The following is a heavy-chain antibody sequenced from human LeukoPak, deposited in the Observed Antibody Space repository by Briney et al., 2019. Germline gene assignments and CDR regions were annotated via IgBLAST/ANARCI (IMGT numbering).Heavy chain of an antibody. D-gene: IGHD2-21*01. J-gene: IGHJ6*02. CDR1: GYTFTSYG. Sequence: ASVTVSCKASGYTFTSYGISWVRQAPGQGLEWMGWISAYNGNTNYAQKLQGRVTMTTDTSTSTAYMELRSLRSDDTAVYYCARVSTEGQRRRPYSILYGMDVWGQGTTVTVSS. V-gene: IGHV1-18*01. CDR3: ARVSTEGQRRRPYSILYGMDV. CDR2: ISAYNGNT.